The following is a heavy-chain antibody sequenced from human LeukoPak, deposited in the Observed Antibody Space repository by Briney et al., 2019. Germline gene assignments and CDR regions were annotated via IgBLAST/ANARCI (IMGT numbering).Heavy chain of an antibody. Sequence: SQTLSLTCAVSGGSISSGGYSWSWIRQPPGKGLEWIGYVYHSGSTYYNPSLKSRVTISVDRSKNQFSLKLSSVTAAATAVYYCARDRGYSGMYYYGMDVWGQGTTVTVSS. CDR2: VYHSGST. J-gene: IGHJ6*02. V-gene: IGHV4-30-2*01. CDR1: GGSISSGGYS. D-gene: IGHD5-12*01. CDR3: ARDRGYSGMYYYGMDV.